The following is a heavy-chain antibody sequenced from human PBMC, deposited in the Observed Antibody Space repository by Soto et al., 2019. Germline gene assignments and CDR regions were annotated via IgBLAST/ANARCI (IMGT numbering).Heavy chain of an antibody. CDR3: DSGGSKVTPRHTFDI. Sequence: PSETLSLTCAVSGGSISSGGYSWSWIRQPPGKGLEWIGYIYHSGSTYYNPSLKSRVTISVGRSKNQFSLKLSSVTAADTALYYCDSGGSKVTPRHTFDIWGQGTMVTVSS. CDR2: IYHSGST. V-gene: IGHV4-30-2*01. D-gene: IGHD3-16*01. CDR1: GGSISSGGYS. J-gene: IGHJ3*02.